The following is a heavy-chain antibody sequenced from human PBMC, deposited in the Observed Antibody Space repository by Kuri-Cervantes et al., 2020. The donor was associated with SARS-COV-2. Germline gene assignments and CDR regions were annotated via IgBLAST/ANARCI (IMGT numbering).Heavy chain of an antibody. CDR2: IGDHNDNT. V-gene: IGHV1-18*01. D-gene: IGHD3-22*01. CDR3: ARDYYDSSGYYQGLYYYYGMDV. CDR1: GYTFSDYG. Sequence: ASVKVSCKASGYTFSDYGVSWVRQAPGQGLEWVGWIGDHNDNTIYAQKVQDRVTMTTDASTSTAYMELSSLGSEDTAVYYCARDYYDSSGYYQGLYYYYGMDVWGQGTTVTVSS. J-gene: IGHJ6*02.